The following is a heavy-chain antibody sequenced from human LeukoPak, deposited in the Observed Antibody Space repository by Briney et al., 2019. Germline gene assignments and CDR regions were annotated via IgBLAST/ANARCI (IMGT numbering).Heavy chain of an antibody. CDR2: IYSGGTT. CDR1: GFTVSNNY. V-gene: IGHV3-66*01. D-gene: IGHD2-21*01. J-gene: IGHJ4*02. CDR3: ARDLGAYCGGDCYDY. Sequence: GGSLRLSCAASGFTVSNNYMSWVRQAPGKGLEWVSVIYSGGTTYYADSVKGRFTISRDNSKNTLYLQMNSLRAEDTAVYYCARDLGAYCGGDCYDYWGRGTLVTVSS.